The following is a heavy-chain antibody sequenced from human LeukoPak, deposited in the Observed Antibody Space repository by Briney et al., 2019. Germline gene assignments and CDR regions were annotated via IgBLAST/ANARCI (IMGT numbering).Heavy chain of an antibody. D-gene: IGHD3-22*01. Sequence: SQTLSLTCTVSGGSISSYYWSWIRQSPEKGLEWIGYIHYSGSTNYNPSLKSRVTISVDRPKNQFSLKLSPVTAADTAVYYCARVLGSSGFYYFDCWGQGTLVTVSS. CDR2: IHYSGST. CDR3: ARVLGSSGFYYFDC. CDR1: GGSISSYY. J-gene: IGHJ4*02. V-gene: IGHV4-59*01.